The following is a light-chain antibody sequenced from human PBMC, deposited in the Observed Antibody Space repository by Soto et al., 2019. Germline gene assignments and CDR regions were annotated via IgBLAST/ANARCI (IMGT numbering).Light chain of an antibody. V-gene: IGKV4-1*01. Sequence: DIVMTQSPDSLAVSLGERATINCWSSQSVFYSSNNKNYLAWYQQKPGQPPRLLIYWASARESGVPDRFSGGGSGTDFTLTISSLQAEDVAVHYCQQCYSPPYTFGQGTKLEIK. CDR1: QSVFYSSNNKNY. CDR3: QQCYSPPYT. J-gene: IGKJ2*01. CDR2: WAS.